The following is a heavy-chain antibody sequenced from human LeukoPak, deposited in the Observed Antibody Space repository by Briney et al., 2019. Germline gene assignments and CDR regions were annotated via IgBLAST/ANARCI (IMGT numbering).Heavy chain of an antibody. V-gene: IGHV1-69*13. J-gene: IGHJ6*03. Sequence: SVKVSCKASGGTFSSYAISWVRQAPGQGLEWMGGIIPIFGTANYAQKFQGRVTITADESTSTAYMELSSLRSEDTAVYYCAREVGGPAAIPRDYYYYYMDVWGNGTTVTVSS. CDR1: GGTFSSYA. CDR2: IIPIFGTA. D-gene: IGHD2-2*02. CDR3: AREVGGPAAIPRDYYYYYMDV.